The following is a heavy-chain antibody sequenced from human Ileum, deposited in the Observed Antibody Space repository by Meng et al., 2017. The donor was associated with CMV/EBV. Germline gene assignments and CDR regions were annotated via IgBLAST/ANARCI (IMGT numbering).Heavy chain of an antibody. CDR2: INGDGSST. Sequence: GGSLRLSCAASGFTFSNYWMHWVRQVPGKGLVWVSRINGDGSSTTYADSVKGRFTISRDRAKNTLFLQMNSLTGEDTAVYYCARVRMSTLNYWGQGTLVTVSS. J-gene: IGHJ4*02. V-gene: IGHV3-74*01. CDR1: GFTFSNYW. D-gene: IGHD3-16*01. CDR3: ARVRMSTLNY.